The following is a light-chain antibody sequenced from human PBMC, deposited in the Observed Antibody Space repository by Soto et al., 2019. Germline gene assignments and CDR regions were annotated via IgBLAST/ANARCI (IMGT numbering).Light chain of an antibody. Sequence: QSVLTQPPSVSAAPGQKVTISCSGSISNIGNNYVSWYQHLPGTVPKLLIYESDLRPSGIPDRFSGSKSGTSATLAITGLQTGDEADYYCATWDSNLSVVIFGGGTQLTVL. CDR3: ATWDSNLSVVI. CDR1: ISNIGNNY. J-gene: IGLJ2*01. CDR2: ESD. V-gene: IGLV1-51*02.